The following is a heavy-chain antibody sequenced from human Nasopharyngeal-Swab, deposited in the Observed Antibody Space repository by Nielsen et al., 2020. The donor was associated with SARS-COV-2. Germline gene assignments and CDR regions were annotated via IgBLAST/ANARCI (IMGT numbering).Heavy chain of an antibody. Sequence: GESLKISCEASGFIFGDYWITWVRQAPGKGLEWVANTHQHGNDKYYVDSVRGRFTISRDNAKNSLYLQMDSLRDEDTAVYFCATGEYSSGWWIFDYWGQGTLVTVSS. J-gene: IGHJ4*02. D-gene: IGHD6-19*01. CDR2: THQHGNDK. CDR1: GFIFGDYW. CDR3: ATGEYSSGWWIFDY. V-gene: IGHV3-7*01.